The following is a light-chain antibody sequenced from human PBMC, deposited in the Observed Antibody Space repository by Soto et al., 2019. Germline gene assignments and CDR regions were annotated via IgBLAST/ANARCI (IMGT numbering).Light chain of an antibody. V-gene: IGLV1-44*01. CDR3: AAWDDSLNGLSYV. Sequence: QSVLTQPPSASGTPGQRVTISCSGSSSNIVSNTVNWYQQLPGTAPKLLIYSNNQRPSGVPDRFSGSKSGTSASLAISGLQSEDEADYYCAAWDDSLNGLSYVFGTGTKLTVL. CDR2: SNN. CDR1: SSNIVSNT. J-gene: IGLJ1*01.